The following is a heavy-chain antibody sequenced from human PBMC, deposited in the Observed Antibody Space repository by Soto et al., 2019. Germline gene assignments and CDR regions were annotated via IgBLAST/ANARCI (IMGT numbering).Heavy chain of an antibody. Sequence: QVQLVQSGAEVKKPGSSLKVSCKASGGTFSNYAISWVRQAPGQGLEWMGGIVPFFSTTNYAQKFQGRVTFTADRSTGTAYMDLSTQTLEDTAVYFCARGLTMTSASLTPHYYAMDVWGQGTAVTVSS. J-gene: IGHJ6*02. CDR2: IVPFFSTT. D-gene: IGHD3-22*01. V-gene: IGHV1-69*06. CDR1: GGTFSNYA. CDR3: ARGLTMTSASLTPHYYAMDV.